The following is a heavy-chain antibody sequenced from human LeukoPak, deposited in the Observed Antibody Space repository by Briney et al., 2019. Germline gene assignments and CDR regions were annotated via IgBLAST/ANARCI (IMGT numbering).Heavy chain of an antibody. D-gene: IGHD2-15*01. J-gene: IGHJ4*02. CDR2: IHYSGDI. V-gene: IGHV4-59*01. CDR3: ARVGCSGGSCYPDY. CDR1: GASISTSY. Sequence: PSETLSLTCTVSGASISTSYWYWIRQPPGKGLEWIGYIHYSGDINYNPSLKSRVTISAYTSKNQLSLKLSSVTAADTVVYYCARVGCSGGSCYPDYWGQGTLVTVSS.